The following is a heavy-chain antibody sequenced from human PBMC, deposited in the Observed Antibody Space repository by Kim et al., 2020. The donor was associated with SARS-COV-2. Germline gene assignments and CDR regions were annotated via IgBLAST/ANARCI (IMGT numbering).Heavy chain of an antibody. D-gene: IGHD6-13*01. V-gene: IGHV5-51*01. J-gene: IGHJ4*02. CDR3: ATSKGSSWPYFDY. Sequence: RSSPSFQGQVTISPDKSINTAYLQWSPLKASDTAMYYCATSKGSSWPYFDYWGQGTLVTVSS.